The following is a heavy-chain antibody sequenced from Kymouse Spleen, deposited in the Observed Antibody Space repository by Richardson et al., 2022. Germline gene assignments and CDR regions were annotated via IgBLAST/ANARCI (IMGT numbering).Heavy chain of an antibody. Sequence: EVQLVESGGGLVQPGGSLRLSCAASGFTFSSYWMHWVRQAPGKGLVWVSRINSDGSSTSYADSVKGRFTISRDNAKNTLYLQMNSLRAEDTAVYYCARDDSSGWYPYYYYYGMDVWGQGTTVTVSS. CDR1: GFTFSSYW. CDR3: ARDDSSGWYPYYYYYGMDV. V-gene: IGHV3-74*01. J-gene: IGHJ6*02. CDR2: INSDGSST. D-gene: IGHD6-19*01.